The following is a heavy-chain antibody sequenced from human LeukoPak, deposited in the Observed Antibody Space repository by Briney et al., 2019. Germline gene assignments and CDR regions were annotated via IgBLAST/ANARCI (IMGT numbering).Heavy chain of an antibody. Sequence: PGGSLRLSCAASGFTFSSYEMNWVRQAPGKGLEWVSYISRSSSTIYYADSVRGRFTISRDNARNSLYLQMNSLRAEDTAVYYCARSGIAAAPPTWGQGTLVTVSS. CDR1: GFTFSSYE. CDR3: ARSGIAAAPPT. J-gene: IGHJ5*02. CDR2: ISRSSSTI. D-gene: IGHD6-13*01. V-gene: IGHV3-48*01.